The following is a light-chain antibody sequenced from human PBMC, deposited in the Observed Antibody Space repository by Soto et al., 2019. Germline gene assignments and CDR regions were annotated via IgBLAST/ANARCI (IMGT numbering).Light chain of an antibody. CDR1: QSLVHSDGNTY. CDR2: KVS. J-gene: IGKJ1*01. V-gene: IGKV2-24*01. CDR3: MQATQSSWT. Sequence: EIVMTQSPLSLSVTLGQAASISCRSSQSLVHSDGNTYLSWFQQRPGQPPRLLIYKVSDRFSGVPERFSGSGAGTDFTLTISRVEAEDVGVYYCMQATQSSWTFGQGTKVDIK.